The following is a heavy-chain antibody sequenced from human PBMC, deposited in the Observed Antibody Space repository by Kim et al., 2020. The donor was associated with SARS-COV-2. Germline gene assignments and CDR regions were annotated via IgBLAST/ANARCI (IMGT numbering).Heavy chain of an antibody. J-gene: IGHJ4*02. Sequence: SETLSRTCTVSGGSISSSSYYWGWIRQPPGKGLEWIGSIYYSGSTYYNPSLKSRVTISVDTSKNQFSLKLSSVTAADTAVYYCARKKRSSWYSNFDYWGQGTLVTVSS. CDR3: ARKKRSSWYSNFDY. V-gene: IGHV4-39*01. D-gene: IGHD6-13*01. CDR2: IYYSGST. CDR1: GGSISSSSYY.